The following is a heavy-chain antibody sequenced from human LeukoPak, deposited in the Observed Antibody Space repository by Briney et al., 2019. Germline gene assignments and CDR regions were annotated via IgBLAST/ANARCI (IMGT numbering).Heavy chain of an antibody. J-gene: IGHJ4*02. Sequence: GGSLRLSCAASGFTFTSYSMNWVRQAPGKGLEWVSRINSDGSITTYADSVKGRFTISRDNAKNTLYLQMNSLRAEDTAVYYCARQLWPLFDYWGQGTLVTVSS. V-gene: IGHV3-74*01. D-gene: IGHD5-18*01. CDR1: GFTFTSYS. CDR2: INSDGSIT. CDR3: ARQLWPLFDY.